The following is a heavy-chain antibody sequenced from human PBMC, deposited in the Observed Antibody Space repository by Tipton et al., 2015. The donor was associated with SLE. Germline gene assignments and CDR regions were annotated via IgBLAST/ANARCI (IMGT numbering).Heavy chain of an antibody. CDR3: ARGSDRSGYFGAFDI. CDR2: IYYSGST. D-gene: IGHD3-22*01. CDR1: GGSLRTQY. V-gene: IGHV4-59*11. J-gene: IGHJ3*02. Sequence: LRLSCTVSGGSLRTQYWSWIRQPPGKGLEWIGYIYYSGSTYYNPSLKSRVTISADTSNNQFSLKLNSVTAADTAVYYCARGSDRSGYFGAFDIWAQGTMITVSS.